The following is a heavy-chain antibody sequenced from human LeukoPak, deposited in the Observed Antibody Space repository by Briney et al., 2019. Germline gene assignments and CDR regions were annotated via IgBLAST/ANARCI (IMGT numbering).Heavy chain of an antibody. D-gene: IGHD3-22*01. V-gene: IGHV1-46*01. Sequence: ASVKVSCKASGYSFINYYIHWVRQAPGQGLEWMGIIDPSGGSTTFAQKFQGRVTITADKSTSTAYMELSSLRSEDTAVYYCARPLTYYYDSSGNRAFDIWGQGTMVTVSS. CDR1: GYSFINYY. CDR3: ARPLTYYYDSSGNRAFDI. J-gene: IGHJ3*02. CDR2: IDPSGGST.